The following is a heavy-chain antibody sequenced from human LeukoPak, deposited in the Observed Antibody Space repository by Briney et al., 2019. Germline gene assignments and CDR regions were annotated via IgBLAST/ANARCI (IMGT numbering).Heavy chain of an antibody. D-gene: IGHD4-23*01. Sequence: ASVKVSCKASGYTFINYDINWVRQATGQGLEWMGWVHPYSGATGYAQQFQGRVTMTRSTSTSTVYMELSGLRSEDTAVYYCARFGAGNSVSPFYFDYWGQGTLVTVSS. CDR1: GYTFINYD. V-gene: IGHV1-8*01. J-gene: IGHJ4*02. CDR2: VHPYSGAT. CDR3: ARFGAGNSVSPFYFDY.